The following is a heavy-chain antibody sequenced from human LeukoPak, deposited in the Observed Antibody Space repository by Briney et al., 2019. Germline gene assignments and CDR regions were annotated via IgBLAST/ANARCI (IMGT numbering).Heavy chain of an antibody. D-gene: IGHD4-17*01. Sequence: PGGSLRLSCKASGFTFSSYSMNWVRQAPGKGLEWVSYITGGSSTIYYADSVKGRFTISRDNAKNSLYLQMNSLRDEDTAVYYCARPGDYGYYYSAMDVWGQGTTVTVAS. V-gene: IGHV3-48*02. CDR2: ITGGSSTI. CDR3: ARPGDYGYYYSAMDV. CDR1: GFTFSSYS. J-gene: IGHJ6*02.